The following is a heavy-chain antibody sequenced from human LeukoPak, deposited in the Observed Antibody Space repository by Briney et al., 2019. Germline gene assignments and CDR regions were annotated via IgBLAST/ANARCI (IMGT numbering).Heavy chain of an antibody. CDR1: GFTFSSYR. CDR3: ARLRDGYTDFDY. D-gene: IGHD5-24*01. Sequence: GGSLRLSCAASGFTFSSYRMNWVRQAPGKGLEWVSSISGTSIYIYYADSVRGRFTISRDTARNSLYLQINSLRAEDTAVYYCARLRDGYTDFDYWGQGTLVTVSS. CDR2: ISGTSIYI. J-gene: IGHJ4*02. V-gene: IGHV3-21*01.